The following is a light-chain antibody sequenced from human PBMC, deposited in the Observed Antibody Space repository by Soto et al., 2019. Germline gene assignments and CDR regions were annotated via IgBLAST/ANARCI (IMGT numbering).Light chain of an antibody. J-gene: IGLJ1*01. Sequence: SYELTQPPSVSVFPGQTARITCSGEALPKQYAYWYQQKPGQAPGLVIYKDSERPSGIPERFSGSSSGTTVTLTISGVQAEDEADYYCQSADSSGIYQVFGTGTKLTVL. CDR3: QSADSSGIYQV. CDR1: ALPKQY. V-gene: IGLV3-25*02. CDR2: KDS.